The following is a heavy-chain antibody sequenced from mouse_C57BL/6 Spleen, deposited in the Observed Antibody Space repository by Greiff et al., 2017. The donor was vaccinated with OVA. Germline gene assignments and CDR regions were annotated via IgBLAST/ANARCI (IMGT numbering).Heavy chain of an antibody. CDR3: ARRGDYLYWYFDV. V-gene: IGHV1-69*01. J-gene: IGHJ1*03. CDR2: IDPSDSDT. CDR1: GYPFTSYW. D-gene: IGHD1-1*01. Sequence: QVQLQQPGAELVMPGASVKLSCKASGYPFTSYWMHWVKQRPGQGLEWIGEIDPSDSDTNYNQKFKGKSTLTVDKSSSTAYMQLSSLTSEDSAVYYCARRGDYLYWYFDVWGTGTTVTVSS.